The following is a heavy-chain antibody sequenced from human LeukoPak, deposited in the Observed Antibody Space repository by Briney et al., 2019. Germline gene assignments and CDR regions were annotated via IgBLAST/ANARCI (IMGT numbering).Heavy chain of an antibody. CDR2: INPSGGST. Sequence: ASVKVSCKASGYTFTSYYMHWVRQAPGQGLEWMGIINPSGGSTSYAQKFQGRVTMTRDTSTSTVYMELSRLRSEDTAVYYCASLGTKTGTTKVPFDYWGQGTLVTVSS. CDR1: GYTFTSYY. D-gene: IGHD1-7*01. J-gene: IGHJ4*02. CDR3: ASLGTKTGTTKVPFDY. V-gene: IGHV1-46*01.